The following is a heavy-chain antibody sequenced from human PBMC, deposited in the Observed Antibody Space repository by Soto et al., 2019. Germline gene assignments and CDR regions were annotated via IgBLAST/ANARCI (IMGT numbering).Heavy chain of an antibody. V-gene: IGHV4-39*01. J-gene: IGHJ5*02. D-gene: IGHD4-17*01. Sequence: QLQLQESGPGLVKPSETLSLTCTVSGGSISSSSYYWGWIRQPPGKGLEGIGSSYYSGSTYYNPSLKSRVTISVATSKNQFSLKLSSVTAADTAVYYCARIINYGDYDGFDPWGQGTLVTVSS. CDR3: ARIINYGDYDGFDP. CDR1: GGSISSSSYY. CDR2: SYYSGST.